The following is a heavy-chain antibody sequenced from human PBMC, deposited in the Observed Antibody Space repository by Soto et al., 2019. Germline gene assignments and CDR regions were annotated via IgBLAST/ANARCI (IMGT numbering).Heavy chain of an antibody. CDR1: GFTFSSYA. Sequence: GGSLRLSCAASGFTFSSYAMSWVRQAPGKGLEWVSAISGSGGSTYYADSVKGRFTISRDNSKNTLYLQMNSLRAEDTAVYYCAKARYYDFWSGQTYYFDYWGQGTLVTVSS. CDR3: AKARYYDFWSGQTYYFDY. D-gene: IGHD3-3*01. CDR2: ISGSGGST. J-gene: IGHJ4*02. V-gene: IGHV3-23*01.